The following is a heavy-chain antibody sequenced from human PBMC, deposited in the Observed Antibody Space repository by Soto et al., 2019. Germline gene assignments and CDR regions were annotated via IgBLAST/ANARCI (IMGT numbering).Heavy chain of an antibody. Sequence: PGGSLRLSCVASGFTLRSYGMHWVRQAPGKGLEWLAFIRVDGGSTYYADSVKGRFTISRDNPKNTLYLQMSSLRAEDTAVYYCAKRGSSWPWYYYMDVWGKGTTVTVSS. V-gene: IGHV3-30*02. CDR2: IRVDGGST. J-gene: IGHJ6*03. CDR3: AKRGSSWPWYYYMDV. D-gene: IGHD6-13*01. CDR1: GFTLRSYG.